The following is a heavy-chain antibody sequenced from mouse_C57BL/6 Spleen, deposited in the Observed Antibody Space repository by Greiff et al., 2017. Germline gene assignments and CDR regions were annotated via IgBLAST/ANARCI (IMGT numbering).Heavy chain of an antibody. CDR3: ARKGYEGDYFDY. CDR2: IDPSDSYT. CDR1: GYTFTSYW. Sequence: QVQLQQPGAELVMPGASVKLSCKASGYTFTSYWMHWVKQRPGQGLEWIGEIDPSDSYTNYNQQFKGKSTLTVDKSSSTAYMQLSSLTSEDSAVYYCARKGYEGDYFDYRGQGTTLTVSS. J-gene: IGHJ2*01. D-gene: IGHD2-14*01. V-gene: IGHV1-69*01.